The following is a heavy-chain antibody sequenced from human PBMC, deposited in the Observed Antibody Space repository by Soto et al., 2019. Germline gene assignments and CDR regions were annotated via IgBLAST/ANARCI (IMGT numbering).Heavy chain of an antibody. CDR1: GFTFSNYD. Sequence: GGSLRLSCAASGFTFSNYDMHWVRQAPGEGLEWVSGIGAASDTYYPVSVQGRFTVSRDNAKKSLYLQMNSLRAGDTAVYYCATGVLGPGDYYYGMNVWGQGTKVTVYS. J-gene: IGHJ6*02. V-gene: IGHV3-13*01. D-gene: IGHD7-27*01. CDR2: IGAASDT. CDR3: ATGVLGPGDYYYGMNV.